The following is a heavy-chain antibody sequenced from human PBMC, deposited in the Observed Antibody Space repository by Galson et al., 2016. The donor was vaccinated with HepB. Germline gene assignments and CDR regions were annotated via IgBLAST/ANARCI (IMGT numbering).Heavy chain of an antibody. Sequence: SVKVSCKAPGYTFTAQGITWVRQAPGHGLEWMGWIGPYDGNTNSRQKFQGRVTMTADTSTSTVYMELRSLTSDDTGVYYCVREGSGRHPDTDYWGQGTLVTVSS. CDR3: VREGSGRHPDTDY. D-gene: IGHD1-26*01. CDR2: IGPYDGNT. J-gene: IGHJ4*02. V-gene: IGHV1-18*01. CDR1: GYTFTAQG.